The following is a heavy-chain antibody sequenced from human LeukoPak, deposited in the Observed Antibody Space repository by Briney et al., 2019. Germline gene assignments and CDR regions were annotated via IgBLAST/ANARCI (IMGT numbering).Heavy chain of an antibody. CDR3: ARDLAVVPAATGAFDY. Sequence: ASVKVSCKASGYTFTSCGISWVRQAPGQGLEWMGWISAYNGNTNYAQKLQGRVTMTTDTSTSTAYMELRSLRSDDTAVYYCARDLAVVPAATGAFDYWGQGTLVTVSS. CDR1: GYTFTSCG. J-gene: IGHJ4*02. CDR2: ISAYNGNT. D-gene: IGHD2-2*01. V-gene: IGHV1-18*01.